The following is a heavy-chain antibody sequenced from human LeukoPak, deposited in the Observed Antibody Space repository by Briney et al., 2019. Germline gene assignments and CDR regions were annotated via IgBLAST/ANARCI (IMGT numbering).Heavy chain of an antibody. Sequence: AGGSLRLSCAASGFTFSSYAMSWVRQAPGKGLEWVSAISGSGGSTYYADSVKGRFTISRDNSKNTLYLQMNSLRAEDTAVYYCAKEKERITMIVVVIRSNWFDPWGQGTLVTVSS. J-gene: IGHJ5*02. CDR1: GFTFSSYA. D-gene: IGHD3-22*01. CDR3: AKEKERITMIVVVIRSNWFDP. V-gene: IGHV3-23*01. CDR2: ISGSGGST.